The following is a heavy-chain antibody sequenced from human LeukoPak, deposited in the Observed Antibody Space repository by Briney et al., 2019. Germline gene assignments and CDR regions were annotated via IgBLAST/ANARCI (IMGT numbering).Heavy chain of an antibody. Sequence: PGGSLRLSCAASGFTVSSNEMNWVRQAPGKGLEWVSYISSSSSTIYYADSVKGRFTISRDNAKNSLYLQMNSRRAEDTAVYYCARGPVKSVGATVVYWGQGTLVTVSS. CDR1: GFTVSSNE. V-gene: IGHV3-48*01. J-gene: IGHJ4*02. CDR2: ISSSSSTI. D-gene: IGHD1-26*01. CDR3: ARGPVKSVGATVVY.